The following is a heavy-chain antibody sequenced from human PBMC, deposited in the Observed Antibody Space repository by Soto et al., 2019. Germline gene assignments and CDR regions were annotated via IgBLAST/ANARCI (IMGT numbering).Heavy chain of an antibody. Sequence: QGPLVQSGAEVKKPGASVKVSCKASGYTFTNYGISWVRQAPGQGLEWMGWISAYNGNTNYAQKLQGRVTTTTDTSTSTAYMELRSLGSDDTAVYYCARGGGSSGWFGIGAFDIWGQGTMVTVSS. J-gene: IGHJ3*02. CDR3: ARGGGSSGWFGIGAFDI. CDR2: ISAYNGNT. V-gene: IGHV1-18*01. CDR1: GYTFTNYG. D-gene: IGHD6-19*01.